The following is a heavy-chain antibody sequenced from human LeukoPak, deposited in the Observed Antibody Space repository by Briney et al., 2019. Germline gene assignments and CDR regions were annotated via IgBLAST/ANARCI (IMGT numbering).Heavy chain of an antibody. J-gene: IGHJ3*02. V-gene: IGHV4-38-2*01. Sequence: SETLSLTCAVSGYSISSGYYWGWIRQPPGKGLEWIGRIYHSGSTYYNPSLKSRVTISVDTSKNQFSLKLSSVTAADTAVYYCARHEDYDDAFDIWGQGTMVTVSS. D-gene: IGHD4-17*01. CDR3: ARHEDYDDAFDI. CDR1: GYSISSGYY. CDR2: IYHSGST.